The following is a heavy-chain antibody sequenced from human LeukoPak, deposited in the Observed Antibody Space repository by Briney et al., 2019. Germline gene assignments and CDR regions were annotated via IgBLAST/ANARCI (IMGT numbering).Heavy chain of an antibody. CDR1: GGTFSSYA. D-gene: IGHD2-15*01. Sequence: ASVKVSCKASGGTFSSYAISWVRQAPGQGLECVGWINPYSGGTNSAQNLQGRVTMTWDTSISTAYMELSRLRSDDTAVYFCARGVVAATFYYYMDVWGKGTTVTVSS. CDR3: ARGVVAATFYYYMDV. CDR2: INPYSGGT. V-gene: IGHV1-2*02. J-gene: IGHJ6*03.